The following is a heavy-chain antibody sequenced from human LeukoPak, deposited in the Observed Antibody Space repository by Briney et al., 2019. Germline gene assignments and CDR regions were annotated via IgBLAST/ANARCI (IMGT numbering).Heavy chain of an antibody. D-gene: IGHD3-22*01. CDR3: ARVVDSSGYYYAQPNFDY. J-gene: IGHJ4*02. CDR1: GGSLSSSSYY. Sequence: PSETLSLTCTVSGGSLSSSSYYWGWTRQPPGTGLEWIGRIYYSGSTYYNPSLKSRVTISVDTSKNQFSLKLSSVTAADTAVYYCARVVDSSGYYYAQPNFDYWGQGTLVTVSS. V-gene: IGHV4-39*07. CDR2: IYYSGST.